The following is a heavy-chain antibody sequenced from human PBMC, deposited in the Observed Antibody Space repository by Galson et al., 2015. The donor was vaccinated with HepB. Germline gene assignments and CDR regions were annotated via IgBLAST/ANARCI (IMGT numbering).Heavy chain of an antibody. Sequence: SVKVSCKASGYTFTSYAMHWVRQAPGQRLEWMGWINAGNGNTKYSQKFQGRVTITRDTSASTAYMELSSLRSEDTAVYYCARGDPYCGGDCYSGSYFDYWGQGTLVTVSS. V-gene: IGHV1-3*01. CDR2: INAGNGNT. D-gene: IGHD2-21*01. CDR3: ARGDPYCGGDCYSGSYFDY. CDR1: GYTFTSYA. J-gene: IGHJ4*02.